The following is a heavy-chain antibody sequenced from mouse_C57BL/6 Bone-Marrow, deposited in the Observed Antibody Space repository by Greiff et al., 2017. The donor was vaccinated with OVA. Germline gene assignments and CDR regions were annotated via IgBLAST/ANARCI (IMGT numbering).Heavy chain of an antibody. Sequence: EVMLVESEGGLVQPGSSMKLSCTASGFTFSDYYMAWVRQVPEKGLEWVANINYDGSSTYYLDSLKSRFIISRDNAKNILYLQMSSLKSEDTATYYCARDHWGDWYFDVWGTGTTVTVSS. CDR1: GFTFSDYY. V-gene: IGHV5-16*01. D-gene: IGHD4-1*01. CDR3: ARDHWGDWYFDV. CDR2: INYDGSST. J-gene: IGHJ1*03.